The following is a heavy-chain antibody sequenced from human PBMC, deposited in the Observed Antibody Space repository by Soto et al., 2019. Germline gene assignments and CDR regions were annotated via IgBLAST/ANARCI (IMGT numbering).Heavy chain of an antibody. CDR3: ARVGPKLLWFGDFDY. Sequence: QVQLVESGGGVVQPGRSLRLSCAASGFTFSSYAMHWVRQAPGKGLEWVAVISYDGSNKYYADSVKGRFTISRDNSKNTLYLQMNSLRAEDTAVYYCARVGPKLLWFGDFDYWGQGTLVTVSS. V-gene: IGHV3-30-3*01. CDR2: ISYDGSNK. J-gene: IGHJ4*02. CDR1: GFTFSSYA. D-gene: IGHD3-10*01.